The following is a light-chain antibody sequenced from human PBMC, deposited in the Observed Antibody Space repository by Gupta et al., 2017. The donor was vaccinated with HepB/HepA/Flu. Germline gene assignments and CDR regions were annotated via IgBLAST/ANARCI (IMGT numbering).Light chain of an antibody. V-gene: IGKV1-39*01. CDR3: QQSYSTPWT. CDR2: AAS. J-gene: IGKJ1*01. CDR1: QSISSY. Sequence: DIQMTPSPSSLSASVGDRVTITCRASQSISSYLNGYQQKPGKAPKLLIYAASSLQSGVPSMFSGSGSGTDFTLTISSLQPEDFATYYCQQSYSTPWTFGQGTKVEIK.